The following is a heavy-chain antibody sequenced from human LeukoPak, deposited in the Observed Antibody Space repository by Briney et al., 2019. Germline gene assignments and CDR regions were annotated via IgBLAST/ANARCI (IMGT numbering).Heavy chain of an antibody. V-gene: IGHV1-69*13. CDR2: IIPIFGTA. CDR3: ARGTAMAISNWFDP. Sequence: GASVKVSCKASGYTFTGYYMHWVRQAPGQGLEWMGGIIPIFGTANYAQKFQGRVTITADESTSTAYMELSSLRSEDTAVYYCARGTAMAISNWFDPWGQGTLVTVSS. J-gene: IGHJ5*02. CDR1: GYTFTGYY. D-gene: IGHD5-18*01.